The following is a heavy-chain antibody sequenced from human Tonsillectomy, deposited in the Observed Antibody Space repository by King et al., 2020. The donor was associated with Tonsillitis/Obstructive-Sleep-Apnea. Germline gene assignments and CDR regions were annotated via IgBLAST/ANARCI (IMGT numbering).Heavy chain of an antibody. J-gene: IGHJ4*02. CDR1: GFTFSSYG. CDR3: AKDIGVMVVAATYFDY. CDR2: IAYDGSNK. Sequence: VQLVESGGGVVQPGRSLRLSCAASGFTFSSYGMHWVRQAPGKGLEWGALIAYDGSNKYYADSVKGRFTISRDNSKNTLYLQMNSLRAEDTAVYYCAKDIGVMVVAATYFDYWGQGTLVTVSS. D-gene: IGHD2-15*01. V-gene: IGHV3-30*18.